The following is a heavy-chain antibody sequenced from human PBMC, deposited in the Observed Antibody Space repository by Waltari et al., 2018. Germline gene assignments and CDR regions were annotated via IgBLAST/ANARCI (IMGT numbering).Heavy chain of an antibody. V-gene: IGHV1-69-2*01. CDR2: VDPEDGET. Sequence: TVKISCKVSGYTFTDYYMHWVHQAPGKGLEWMGLVDPEDGETIYAEKFQGRVTITADTSTDTAYMELSSLRSEDTAVYYCATDRRELRYFDWLLYPSWGQGTLVTVSS. D-gene: IGHD3-9*01. CDR1: GYTFTDYY. CDR3: ATDRRELRYFDWLLYPS. J-gene: IGHJ4*02.